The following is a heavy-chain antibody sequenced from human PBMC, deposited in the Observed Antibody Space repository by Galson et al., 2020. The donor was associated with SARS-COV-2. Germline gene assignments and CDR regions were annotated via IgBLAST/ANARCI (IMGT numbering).Heavy chain of an antibody. CDR2: IYYSGST. V-gene: IGHV4-59*01. CDR1: GGSISSYY. J-gene: IGHJ4*02. D-gene: IGHD4-17*01. Sequence: SETLSLTCTVSGGSISSYYWSWIRQPPGKGLEWIGYIYYSGSTHYNPSLKSRVTISVDTSKNQFSLKLSSVTAADTAVYYCAREEDYGDYCDYWGQGTLVTVSS. CDR3: AREEDYGDYCDY.